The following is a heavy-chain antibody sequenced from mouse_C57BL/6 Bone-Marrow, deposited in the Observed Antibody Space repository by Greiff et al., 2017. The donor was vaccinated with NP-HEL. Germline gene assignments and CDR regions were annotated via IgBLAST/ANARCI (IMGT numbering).Heavy chain of an antibody. J-gene: IGHJ4*01. CDR1: GYTFTSYW. CDR2: IDPNSGGT. CDR3: ARRYYGYDYYAMDY. Sequence: QVQLKQPGAELVKPGASVKLSCKASGYTFTSYWMHWVKQRPGRGLEWIGRIDPNSGGTKYNEKFKSKATLTVDKPSSTAYMQLSSLTSEDSAVYYCARRYYGYDYYAMDYWGQGTSVTVSS. V-gene: IGHV1-72*01. D-gene: IGHD2-2*01.